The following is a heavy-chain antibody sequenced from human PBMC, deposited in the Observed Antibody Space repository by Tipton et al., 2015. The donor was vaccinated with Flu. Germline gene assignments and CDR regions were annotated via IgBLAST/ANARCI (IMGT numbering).Heavy chain of an antibody. D-gene: IGHD3-22*01. CDR1: GGSISSSSYY. CDR2: IYYSGNT. Sequence: TLSLTCTVSGGSISSSSYYWGWIRQPPGKGLEWIGSIYYSGNTYYNPSLKSRVTISVDTSKNQFSLKLSSVTAADTAVYYCARDGFITMIVVVTPGAFDIWGQGTLVTVSS. V-gene: IGHV4-39*07. J-gene: IGHJ3*02. CDR3: ARDGFITMIVVVTPGAFDI.